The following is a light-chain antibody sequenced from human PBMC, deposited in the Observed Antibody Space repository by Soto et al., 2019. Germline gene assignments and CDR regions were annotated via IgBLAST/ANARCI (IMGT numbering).Light chain of an antibody. V-gene: IGKV1-5*03. J-gene: IGKJ1*01. CDR1: QSISSW. CDR3: QQYFDTPT. Sequence: DMHMTQSPSTLSASVGDRVTITSRASQSISSWLAWYQQKPGKAPKLLIYKASSLESGVPSRFSGSGSGTEFTLTISSLQADDVAVYYCQQYFDTPTFGQGTKVDI. CDR2: KAS.